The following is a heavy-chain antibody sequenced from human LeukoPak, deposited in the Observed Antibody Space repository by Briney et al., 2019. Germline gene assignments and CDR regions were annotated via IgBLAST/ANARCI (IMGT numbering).Heavy chain of an antibody. J-gene: IGHJ4*02. V-gene: IGHV4-34*01. CDR2: INHSGST. CDR1: GGSFSGYY. Sequence: SETLSLTCAVYGGSFSGYYWSWIRQPPGKGLEWIGEINHSGSTNYNPSLKSRVTISVDTSKNQFSLKLSSVTAADTAVYYCARGTRADYWGQGTLVTVSS. CDR3: ARGTRADY.